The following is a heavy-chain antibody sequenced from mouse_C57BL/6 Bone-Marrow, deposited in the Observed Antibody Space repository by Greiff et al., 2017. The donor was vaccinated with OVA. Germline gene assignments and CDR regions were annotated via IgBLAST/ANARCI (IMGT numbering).Heavy chain of an antibody. V-gene: IGHV1-42*01. CDR2: INPSTGGT. CDR1: GYSFTGYY. Sequence: VQLRQSGPELVKPGASVKISCKASGYSFTGYYMNWVKQSPEKSLEWIGEINPSTGGTTYNQKFKAKATLTVDKSSSTAYMQLKSLTSEDSAVYYCARRNPLAMDYWGQGTSVTVSS. CDR3: ARRNPLAMDY. J-gene: IGHJ4*01.